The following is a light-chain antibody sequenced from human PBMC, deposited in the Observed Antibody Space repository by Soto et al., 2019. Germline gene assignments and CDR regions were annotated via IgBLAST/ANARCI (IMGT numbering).Light chain of an antibody. CDR3: QQDYNLQGT. J-gene: IGKJ1*01. V-gene: IGKV3D-7*01. CDR2: GAS. Sequence: EIVLTQSPGTLSLSPGERATLSCRASQSVSSSYLAWYQQKPGQAPRLLIYGASTKATGIPARFSGSGSGTDFTLTISSLQPEDFAVCYCQQDYNLQGTFDQGTKV. CDR1: QSVSSSY.